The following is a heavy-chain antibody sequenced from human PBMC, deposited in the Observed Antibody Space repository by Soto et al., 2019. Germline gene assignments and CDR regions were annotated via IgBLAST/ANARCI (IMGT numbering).Heavy chain of an antibody. CDR3: ARGMLRHNWFDP. CDR2: IYHSGST. D-gene: IGHD2-15*01. J-gene: IGHJ5*02. CDR1: GGSISSGGYS. Sequence: PSETLSLTCAVSGGSISSGGYSWSWIRQPPGKGLEWIGYIYHSGSTYYNPSLKSRVTISVDRSKNQFSLKLSSVTAADTAVYYGARGMLRHNWFDPWGQGTLVPVSS. V-gene: IGHV4-30-2*01.